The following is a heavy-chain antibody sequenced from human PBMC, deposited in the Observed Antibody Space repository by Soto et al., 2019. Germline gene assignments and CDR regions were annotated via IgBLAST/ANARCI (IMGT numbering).Heavy chain of an antibody. CDR1: GDSVSSNSAA. V-gene: IGHV6-1*01. J-gene: IGHJ4*02. D-gene: IGHD6-13*01. CDR2: TYYRSKWYN. Sequence: SQTLSLTCAISGDSVSSNSAAWNWIRQSPSRGLEWLGRTYYRSKWYNDYAVSVKSRITINPDTSKNQFSLQLNSVTPEDTAVYYCARDWRIAAAGLWVYFDYWGQGTLVTVYS. CDR3: ARDWRIAAAGLWVYFDY.